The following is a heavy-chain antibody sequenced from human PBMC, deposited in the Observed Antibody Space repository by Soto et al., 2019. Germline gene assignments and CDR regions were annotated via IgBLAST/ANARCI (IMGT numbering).Heavy chain of an antibody. Sequence: VQLVESGGGVVQPGRSLRLSCAASGFTFSSYGMHWVRQAPGKGLEWVAVIWYDGSNKYYADSVKGRFTISRDNSKNTLYLQMNSLRAEDTAVYYCASDYYDSSGYYRRDAFDIWGQGTMVTVSS. D-gene: IGHD3-22*01. CDR1: GFTFSSYG. V-gene: IGHV3-33*01. J-gene: IGHJ3*02. CDR2: IWYDGSNK. CDR3: ASDYYDSSGYYRRDAFDI.